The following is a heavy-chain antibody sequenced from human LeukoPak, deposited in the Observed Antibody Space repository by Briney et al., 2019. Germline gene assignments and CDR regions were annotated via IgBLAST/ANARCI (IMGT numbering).Heavy chain of an antibody. Sequence: PGGSLRLSCAASGFTFSSYAMSWVRQAPGKGLEWVSAISGSGGSTYYADSVKGRFTIPRDNSKNTLYLQMNSLRAEDTAVYYCAKKYYDFWSGSAYWGQGTLVTVSS. CDR3: AKKYYDFWSGSAY. V-gene: IGHV3-23*01. J-gene: IGHJ4*02. CDR1: GFTFSSYA. CDR2: ISGSGGST. D-gene: IGHD3-3*01.